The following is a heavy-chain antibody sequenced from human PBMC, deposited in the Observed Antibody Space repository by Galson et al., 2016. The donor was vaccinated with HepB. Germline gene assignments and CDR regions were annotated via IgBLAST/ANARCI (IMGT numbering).Heavy chain of an antibody. V-gene: IGHV3-74*01. CDR1: GSIFSDHW. CDR2: IHGDGSST. D-gene: IGHD4-17*01. J-gene: IGHJ6*02. Sequence: SLRLSCAASGSIFSDHWMHWVRQAPGKGLVWVSRIHGDGSSTNYADSVKGRFTISRDNAKNTLFLQMTSLRAEDTALYYCARDVDYGDRMDVWGQGTTVTVS. CDR3: ARDVDYGDRMDV.